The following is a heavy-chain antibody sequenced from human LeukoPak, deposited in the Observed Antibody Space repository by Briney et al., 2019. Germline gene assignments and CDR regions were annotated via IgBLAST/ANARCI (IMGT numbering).Heavy chain of an antibody. Sequence: PGGSLRLSCAASGFTFSSYAMSWVRQAPGKGLEWVANIKQDGSEKYYVDSVKGRFTISRDNSKNTLYLQMNSLRAEDTAVYYCARESGDSSGFDYWGQGTLVTVSS. CDR2: IKQDGSEK. CDR1: GFTFSSYA. V-gene: IGHV3-7*01. D-gene: IGHD3-22*01. J-gene: IGHJ4*02. CDR3: ARESGDSSGFDY.